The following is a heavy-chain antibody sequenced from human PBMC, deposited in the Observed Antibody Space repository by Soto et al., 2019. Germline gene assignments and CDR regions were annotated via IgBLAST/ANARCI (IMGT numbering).Heavy chain of an antibody. V-gene: IGHV1-69*04. D-gene: IGHD2-2*01. Sequence: SVKVSCKASGGTFSTYTITWVRQAPGQGLEWMGRIIPIIGIINYAQKFQGRVTISADKFTGTAYMELTGLRSDDTAVYYCARDVSRDDAFDIWGQGTMVTVSS. CDR2: IIPIIGII. J-gene: IGHJ3*02. CDR3: ARDVSRDDAFDI. CDR1: GGTFSTYT.